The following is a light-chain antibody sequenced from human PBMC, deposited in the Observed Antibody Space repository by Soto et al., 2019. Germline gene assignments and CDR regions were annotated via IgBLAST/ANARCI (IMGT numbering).Light chain of an antibody. J-gene: IGKJ1*01. Sequence: EIVMTQSPATLSVSPWERATVSCRASQSVSSNLAWYQQKPGQAPRLLVYGASTRATGIPARFSGSGSGTEFTLTISSLQSEDFAVYCCQQYYKLPWTFGQGTKVDIK. CDR3: QQYYKLPWT. V-gene: IGKV3-15*01. CDR1: QSVSSN. CDR2: GAS.